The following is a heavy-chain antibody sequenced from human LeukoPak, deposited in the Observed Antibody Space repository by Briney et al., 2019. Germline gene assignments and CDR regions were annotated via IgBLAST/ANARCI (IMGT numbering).Heavy chain of an antibody. Sequence: GGSLRLSCAASGFTFSSYWMSWVRQAPGKGLEWVSYISSSGSTIYYADSVKGRFTISRDNAKNSLYLQMNSLRAEDTAVYYCARDLSRIAVAGKVTDYWGQGTLVTVSS. V-gene: IGHV3-48*04. D-gene: IGHD6-19*01. CDR2: ISSSGSTI. CDR3: ARDLSRIAVAGKVTDY. J-gene: IGHJ4*02. CDR1: GFTFSSYW.